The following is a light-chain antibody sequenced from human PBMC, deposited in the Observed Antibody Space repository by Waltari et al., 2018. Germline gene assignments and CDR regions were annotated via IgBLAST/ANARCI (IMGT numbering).Light chain of an antibody. CDR1: QAIRPY. J-gene: IGKJ4*01. CDR2: VAS. V-gene: IGKV1-9*01. Sequence: QLTQSPSFLSASVGDRVTMTCRASQAIRPYLAWYQQRPGQAPKLLIYVASKLQVGVPSRFSGSGSGTEFTLTISGLQPEEFATYYCQHFNSYPLTFGGGTKVEI. CDR3: QHFNSYPLT.